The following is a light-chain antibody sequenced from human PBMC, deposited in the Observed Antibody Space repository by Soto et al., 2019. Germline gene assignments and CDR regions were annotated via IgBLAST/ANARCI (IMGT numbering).Light chain of an antibody. CDR3: QQSYRTPLT. Sequence: DIPMTQSPSSLSASVGDRVTITCRASQAIDNYLNWYQHKPGKAPELLILAASIVQSGVPSRFSGGGFGTDFSLTISSLHPEEFATYYCQQSYRTPLTFGGGTKVEI. CDR1: QAIDNY. V-gene: IGKV1-39*01. CDR2: AAS. J-gene: IGKJ4*01.